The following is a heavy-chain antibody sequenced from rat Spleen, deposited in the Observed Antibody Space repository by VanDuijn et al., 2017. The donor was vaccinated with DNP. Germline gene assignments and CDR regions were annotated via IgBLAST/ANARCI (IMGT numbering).Heavy chain of an antibody. CDR3: TTDFERGY. CDR2: VSLAGTRT. CDR1: GFTFTDND. J-gene: IGHJ2*01. V-gene: IGHV5-20*01. Sequence: EVRLVESGGGLVQPGGSLRLSCVASGFTFTDNDMAWVRQAPKKGLEWVAIVSLAGTRTYYRDSVKGRFTLSRNNAESIIYLYMDSLRSEDTATFYCTTDFERGYWGQGVMVTVSS. D-gene: IGHD1-11*01.